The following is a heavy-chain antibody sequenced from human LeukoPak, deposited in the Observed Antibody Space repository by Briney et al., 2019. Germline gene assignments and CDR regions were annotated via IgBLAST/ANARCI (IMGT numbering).Heavy chain of an antibody. CDR1: GFTFSSFW. CDR3: AKQGFGC. J-gene: IGHJ4*02. CDR2: IKQDGNEK. D-gene: IGHD1/OR15-1a*01. Sequence: GGSLRLSCAASGFTFSSFWMSWVRQAPGKGLEWVANIKQDGNEKYYVDSVKGRFTISRDNSKNTLYLQMNSLRAEDTAVYYCAKQGFGCWGQGTLVTVS. V-gene: IGHV3-7*03.